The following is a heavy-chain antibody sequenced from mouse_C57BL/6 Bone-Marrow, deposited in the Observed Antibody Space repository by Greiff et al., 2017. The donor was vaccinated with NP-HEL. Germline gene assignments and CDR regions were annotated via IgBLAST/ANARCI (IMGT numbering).Heavy chain of an antibody. CDR3: ASPYEYDVAWFAY. J-gene: IGHJ3*01. D-gene: IGHD2-4*01. V-gene: IGHV5-6*01. Sequence: EVMLVESGGDLVKPGGSLKLSCAASGFTFSSYGMSWVRQTPDKRLEWVATISSGGSYTYYPDSVKGRFTISRDNAKNTLYLQMSSLKSEDTAMYYCASPYEYDVAWFAYWGRGTLVTVSA. CDR1: GFTFSSYG. CDR2: ISSGGSYT.